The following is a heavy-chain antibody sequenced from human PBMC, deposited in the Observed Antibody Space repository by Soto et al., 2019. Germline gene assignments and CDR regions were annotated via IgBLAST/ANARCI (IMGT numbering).Heavy chain of an antibody. V-gene: IGHV3-30*18. Sequence: QVQLVESGGGVVQPGRSLRLSCAASGFTFSSYGMHWVRQAPGKGLEWVAVISYDGSNKYYADSVKGRFTISRDNSKNTLDLQMNSLRAEDTAVYYCAKDPGGSGSYEDYWGQGTLVTVSS. CDR1: GFTFSSYG. CDR3: AKDPGGSGSYEDY. CDR2: ISYDGSNK. D-gene: IGHD3-10*01. J-gene: IGHJ4*02.